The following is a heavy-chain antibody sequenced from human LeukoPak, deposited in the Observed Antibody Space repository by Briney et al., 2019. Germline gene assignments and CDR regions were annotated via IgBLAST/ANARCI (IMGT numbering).Heavy chain of an antibody. D-gene: IGHD5-18*01. CDR1: GGTFSSYA. J-gene: IGHJ4*02. Sequence: SVKVSCKASGGTFSSYAISWVRQAPGQGLEWMGGIIPIFGTANYAQKFQGRVTITADKSTSTAYMELSSLRSEDTAVYYCASSRGYSYGLFDYWGQGTLVTVSS. CDR2: IIPIFGTA. V-gene: IGHV1-69*06. CDR3: ASSRGYSYGLFDY.